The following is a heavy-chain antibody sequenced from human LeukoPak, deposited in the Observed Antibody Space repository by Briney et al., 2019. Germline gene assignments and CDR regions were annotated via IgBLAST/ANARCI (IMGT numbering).Heavy chain of an antibody. CDR1: GFTFSSYS. V-gene: IGHV3-21*01. CDR2: ISSSSSYI. J-gene: IGHJ3*02. D-gene: IGHD3-22*01. CDR3: ASIDSSGFEGAFDI. Sequence: GGSLRLSCAASGFTFSSYSMNWVRQAPGKGLEWVSSISSSSSYIYYADSVKGRFTISRDNAKNSLYLQMNSLRAEDTAVYYCASIDSSGFEGAFDIWGQGTMVTVSS.